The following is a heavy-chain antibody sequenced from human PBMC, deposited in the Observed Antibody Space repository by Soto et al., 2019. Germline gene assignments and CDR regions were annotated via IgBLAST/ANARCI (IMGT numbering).Heavy chain of an antibody. V-gene: IGHV5-51*01. J-gene: IGHJ4*02. Sequence: PGESLKISCKGSGYSLTNIWIHWVRQMPGEGLEWMGVIYPSDSDIRYSPSFQGKVTISADKSITTAYLQWSSLKAADTAMYYCVRSGTSSGRFSDYWGQGTLVTVSS. CDR2: IYPSDSDI. CDR1: GYSLTNIW. CDR3: VRSGTSSGRFSDY. D-gene: IGHD2-15*01.